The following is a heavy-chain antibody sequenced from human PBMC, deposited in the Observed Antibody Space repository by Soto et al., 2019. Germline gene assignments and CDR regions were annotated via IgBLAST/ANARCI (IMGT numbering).Heavy chain of an antibody. CDR2: IIPIFATA. J-gene: IGHJ6*02. Sequence: QVQLVQSGAEVKKPGSSVKVSCKASGGIFSSNAINWVRQAPGQGLEWMGGIIPIFATADYAQKFQGRVTITAGESTSTAYMELSSLRSEDTAVYYCAQCLLGVNYYYGMDVWGQGTTVTVSS. CDR1: GGIFSSNA. CDR3: AQCLLGVNYYYGMDV. V-gene: IGHV1-69*12. D-gene: IGHD3-16*01.